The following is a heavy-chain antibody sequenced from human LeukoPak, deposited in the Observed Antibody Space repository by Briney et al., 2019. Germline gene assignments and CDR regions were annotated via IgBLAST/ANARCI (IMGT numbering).Heavy chain of an antibody. CDR2: ISGSGGST. D-gene: IGHD3-22*01. CDR1: GFTFSSYA. V-gene: IGHV3-23*01. J-gene: IGHJ4*02. Sequence: GGSLRLSCAASGFTFSSYAMSWVRQAPGKGLEWVSAISGSGGSTYYADSVKGRFTISRDISKNTLYLQMNSLRAEDTAVYYCARADSSGYQRQFDYWGQGTLVTVSS. CDR3: ARADSSGYQRQFDY.